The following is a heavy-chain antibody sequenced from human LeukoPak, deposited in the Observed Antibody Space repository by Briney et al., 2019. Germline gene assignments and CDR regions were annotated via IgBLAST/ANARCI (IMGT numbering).Heavy chain of an antibody. V-gene: IGHV3-30*02. CDR2: IRYDGTNK. CDR1: GLTFSRYG. Sequence: GGSLRLSVAGFGLTFSRYGRHWVRQAPARGLEWVAFIRYDGTNKHYADSVKGRFTISRDNSKHTLYLQMNSLRAEDTAVYYCARYGNAFDYWGQGTLVTISS. CDR3: ARYGNAFDY. J-gene: IGHJ4*02. D-gene: IGHD4-17*01.